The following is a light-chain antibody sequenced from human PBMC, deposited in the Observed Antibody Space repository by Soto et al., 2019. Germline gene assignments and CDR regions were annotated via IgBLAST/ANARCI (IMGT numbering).Light chain of an antibody. CDR1: QSVSSN. CDR3: QQYNNWPPASLT. V-gene: IGKV3-15*01. CDR2: GAT. J-gene: IGKJ4*01. Sequence: EIVMTQSPATLSVSPGERATLSCRASQSVSSNLAWYQQKPGQAPRLLIYGATTRDTGIPARFSGSGSGTEFTLTISSLQSEDFAVYYCQQYNNWPPASLTFGGGTKVEIK.